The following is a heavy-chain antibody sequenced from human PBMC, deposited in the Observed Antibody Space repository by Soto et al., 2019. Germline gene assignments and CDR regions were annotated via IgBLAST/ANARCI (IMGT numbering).Heavy chain of an antibody. V-gene: IGHV4-34*01. CDR1: GGSFSGYY. CDR2: INHSGST. CDR3: ARLRCSRHSRSLKPAYYYYYGMDL. Sequence: QVQLQQWGAGLLKPSETLSLTCAVYGGSFSGYYWSWIRQLPGKGLEWIGEINHSGSTNYNPSLTNRATTSVKTSKIQCSLWLSSATAAGPALWYCARLRCSRHSRSLKPAYYYYYGMDLWGQGTGVTVPS. J-gene: IGHJ6*02. D-gene: IGHD1-26*01.